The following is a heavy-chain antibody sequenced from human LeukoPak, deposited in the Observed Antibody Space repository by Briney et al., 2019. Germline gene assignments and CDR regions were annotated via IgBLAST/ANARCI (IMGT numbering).Heavy chain of an antibody. Sequence: GRSLRLSCAASGFTFSSYAMSWVRQAPGKGLEWVSAISGSGGSTYYADSVKGRFTISRDNAKNSLYLQINSLRAEDTAVYYCARDGVATIWGIIDYWGQGTLLTVSS. D-gene: IGHD5-12*01. V-gene: IGHV3-23*01. CDR3: ARDGVATIWGIIDY. CDR1: GFTFSSYA. J-gene: IGHJ4*02. CDR2: ISGSGGST.